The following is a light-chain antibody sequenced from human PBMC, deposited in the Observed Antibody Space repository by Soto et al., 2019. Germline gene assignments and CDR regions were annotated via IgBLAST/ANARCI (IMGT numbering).Light chain of an antibody. Sequence: EIVLTQSPATLSLSPGERATLSCRASQTVSTSVAWYQQKPGQAPRLLIYDASNRATGIPARFSASGAGTDFTLTINSLEPEDFAVYYCQQRSHWPPLTFGGGTKVEIK. CDR3: QQRSHWPPLT. CDR2: DAS. J-gene: IGKJ4*01. CDR1: QTVSTS. V-gene: IGKV3-11*01.